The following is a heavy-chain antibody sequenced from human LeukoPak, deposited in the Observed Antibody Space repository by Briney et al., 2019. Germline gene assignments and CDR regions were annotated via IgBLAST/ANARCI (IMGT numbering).Heavy chain of an antibody. V-gene: IGHV1-18*01. CDR1: GYTFSSYG. Sequence: VASVKVSCKASGYTFSSYGISWVRQAPGQGLEWMGWISGYSGNTNSAQSLQGRVTMTTDTSASTAYMELRSLTSDDTAVYYCARNVLPLSTGYFYYYYMDVWGKGTAVTVSS. CDR3: ARNVLPLSTGYFYYYYMDV. D-gene: IGHD2-8*02. J-gene: IGHJ6*03. CDR2: ISGYSGNT.